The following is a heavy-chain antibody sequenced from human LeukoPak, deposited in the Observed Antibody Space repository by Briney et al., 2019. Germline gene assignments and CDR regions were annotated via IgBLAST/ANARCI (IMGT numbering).Heavy chain of an antibody. V-gene: IGHV3-33*01. J-gene: IGHJ6*02. CDR2: IWYDGSNK. D-gene: IGHD1-1*01. Sequence: GGSLSLSCAASGFTFSSYGMHWVRQAPGKGLEWVAVIWYDGSNKNHADSVKGRFTISRDNSKNTLYLQMNSLRAEDTAVYYCARVVAPGGNVDSYGMDAWGQGTTVTVS. CDR3: ARVVAPGGNVDSYGMDA. CDR1: GFTFSSYG.